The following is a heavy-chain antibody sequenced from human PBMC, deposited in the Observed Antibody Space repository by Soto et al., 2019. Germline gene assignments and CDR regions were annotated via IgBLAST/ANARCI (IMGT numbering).Heavy chain of an antibody. CDR3: VTSTFYLLMCV. J-gene: IGHJ6*02. Sequence: GESLKISCKGSGYTFKNYLIGWVRQMPGKGLEWMGIIYPGDSDSKYNPSFQGQGTISADKSITTTYPQFSSPKASDTAIYYCVTSTFYLLMCVWGQGTTGTGSS. CDR2: IYPGDSDS. CDR1: GYTFKNYL. D-gene: IGHD1-26*01. V-gene: IGHV5-51*01.